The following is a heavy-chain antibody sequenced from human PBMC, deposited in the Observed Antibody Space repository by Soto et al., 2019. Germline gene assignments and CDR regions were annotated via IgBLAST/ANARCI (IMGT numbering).Heavy chain of an antibody. CDR2: IYHSGST. CDR3: ARGYCSGGSCYYFDY. V-gene: IGHV4-30-2*01. J-gene: IGHJ4*02. Sequence: SETLSLTCAVSGGSISSGGYSWIWIRQPPGKGLEWIGYIYHSGSTYYNPSLKSRVTISVDRSKNQFSLKLSSVTAADTAVYYCARGYCSGGSCYYFDYWGQGTLVTVSS. D-gene: IGHD2-15*01. CDR1: GGSISSGGYS.